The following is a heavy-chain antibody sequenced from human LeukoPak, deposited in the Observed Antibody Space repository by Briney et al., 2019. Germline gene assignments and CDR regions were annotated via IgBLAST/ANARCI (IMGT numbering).Heavy chain of an antibody. CDR3: ARRYYDSSGYYYFDY. D-gene: IGHD3-22*01. V-gene: IGHV1-2*02. CDR1: GYTFTVYY. Sequence: ASVTLSFTSSGYTFTVYYMHWVRQAPGQRLEGMGWINPNSGGTNYSQKCQGGVTMTRDTSISTAYMEMSRLRSDDTVVYYWARRYYDSSGYYYFDYWGQGTLVTVSS. J-gene: IGHJ4*02. CDR2: INPNSGGT.